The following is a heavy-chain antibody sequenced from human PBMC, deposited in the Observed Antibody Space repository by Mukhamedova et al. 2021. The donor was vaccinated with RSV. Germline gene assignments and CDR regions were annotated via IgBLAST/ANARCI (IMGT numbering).Heavy chain of an antibody. CDR3: TRGVEKNGWYMGH. J-gene: IGHJ4*02. V-gene: IGHV3-11*06. Sequence: GQGRFTISRDNAKNSLYLQMNSLRAEDTAVYYCTRGVEKNGWYMGHWGQGSLVIVSS. D-gene: IGHD6-19*01.